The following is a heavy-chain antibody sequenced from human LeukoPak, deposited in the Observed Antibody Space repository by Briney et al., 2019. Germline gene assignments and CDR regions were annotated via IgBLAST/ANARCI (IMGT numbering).Heavy chain of an antibody. CDR3: ARGGDDSGLYFAY. CDR1: VYTFTHFY. D-gene: IGHD3-22*01. CDR2: INPQSGAT. Sequence: ASVTVSCKSSVYTFTHFYIHWVRQAPGQGLEWMAWINPQSGATNYAQKFQGRVTMTRDMSISTAYMDVTSLRSDDTAVYYCARGGDDSGLYFAYWGQGTLVTVSS. J-gene: IGHJ4*02. V-gene: IGHV1-2*02.